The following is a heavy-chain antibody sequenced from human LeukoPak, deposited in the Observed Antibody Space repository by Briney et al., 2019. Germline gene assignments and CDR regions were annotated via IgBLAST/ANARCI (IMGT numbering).Heavy chain of an antibody. V-gene: IGHV4-61*02. Sequence: SSETLSLTCTVSGGSISSGSYYWNWIRQPAGKGLEWIGRIYTSGSTNYNPSLKSRVTISVDTSKNQFSLKLSSVTAADTAVYYCARASSSSPIYYYYYMDVWGKGTTVTVSS. J-gene: IGHJ6*03. CDR3: ARASSSSPIYYYYYMDV. CDR1: GGSISSGSYY. D-gene: IGHD6-13*01. CDR2: IYTSGST.